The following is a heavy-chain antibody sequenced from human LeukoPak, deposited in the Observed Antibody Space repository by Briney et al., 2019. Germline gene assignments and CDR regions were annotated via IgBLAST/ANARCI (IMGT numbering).Heavy chain of an antibody. CDR1: GYSISSGHY. Sequence: SETLSLTCTVSGYSISSGHYWGWIRQPPGKGLEWIGSIYEGETTYYSPSLKSRVTISVDTSKNQFSLKLSSVTAADTAVYYCASGAFGDRGYPFDYWGQGTLVTVSS. CDR2: IYEGETT. J-gene: IGHJ4*02. V-gene: IGHV4-38-2*02. CDR3: ASGAFGDRGYPFDY. D-gene: IGHD2-21*01.